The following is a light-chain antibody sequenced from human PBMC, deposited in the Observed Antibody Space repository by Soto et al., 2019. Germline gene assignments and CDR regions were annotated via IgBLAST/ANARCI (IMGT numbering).Light chain of an antibody. CDR3: QQGPVPRT. Sequence: DIQMTQSPSSVSASVGDRVTITCRASQCTSTWLAWYQQKPGKAPKLLIYAASTLQSGVPSRFRGSGSGTDLTLTISSLQPEDSATYYCQQGPVPRTFGGGTKVEIK. J-gene: IGKJ4*01. CDR2: AAS. V-gene: IGKV1D-12*01. CDR1: QCTSTW.